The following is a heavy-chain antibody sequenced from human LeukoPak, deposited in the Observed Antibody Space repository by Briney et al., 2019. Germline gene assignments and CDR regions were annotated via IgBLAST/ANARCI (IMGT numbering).Heavy chain of an antibody. V-gene: IGHV4-34*01. J-gene: IGHJ3*02. CDR2: IKHSGST. CDR3: GRDVAGSAFDI. Sequence: PSDPLSLLCGVYGGLYWGYYWSWLRPPPGKGLEWIGEIKHSGSTNYNPSLKSQVTISVDTSKNQFSLKLSSVTAADTAVYYCGRDVAGSAFDIWGQGTMVTVSS. CDR1: GGLYWGYY. D-gene: IGHD6-19*01.